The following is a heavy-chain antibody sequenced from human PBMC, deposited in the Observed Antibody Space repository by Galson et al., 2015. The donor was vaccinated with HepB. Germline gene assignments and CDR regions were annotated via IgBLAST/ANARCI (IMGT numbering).Heavy chain of an antibody. CDR3: ARVGLVDVGGYGMDV. CDR2: IYSGGST. CDR1: GFTVSSNY. Sequence: SLRLSCAASGFTVSSNYMSWVRQAPGKGLEWVSVIYSGGSTYYADSVKGRFTISRDNSKNTLYLQMNSLRAEDTAVYYCARVGLVDVGGYGMDVWGQGTTVTVSS. D-gene: IGHD6-19*01. V-gene: IGHV3-66*02. J-gene: IGHJ6*02.